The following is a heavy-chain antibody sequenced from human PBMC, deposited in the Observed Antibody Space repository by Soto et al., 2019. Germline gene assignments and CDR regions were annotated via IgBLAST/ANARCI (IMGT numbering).Heavy chain of an antibody. CDR2: IDPSDSQT. J-gene: IGHJ4*02. V-gene: IGHV5-10-1*01. D-gene: IGHD3-22*01. CDR1: GYSFAGYW. Sequence: PGESLKISCKGSGYSFAGYWITWVRQKPGKGLEWMGRIDPSDSQTYYSPSFRGHVTISATKSITTVFLQWSSLRASDTAMYYCARQIYDSDTGPNFQYYFDSWGQGTPVTVSS. CDR3: ARQIYDSDTGPNFQYYFDS.